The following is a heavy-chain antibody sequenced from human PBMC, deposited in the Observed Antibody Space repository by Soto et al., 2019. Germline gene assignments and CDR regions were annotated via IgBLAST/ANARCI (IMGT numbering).Heavy chain of an antibody. D-gene: IGHD2-2*01. CDR1: GGTFSSYA. Sequence: SVKVSCKASGGTFSSYAISWVRQAPGQGLEWMGGIIPIFGTANYAQKFQGRVTITADESTSTAYMELSSLRSEDTAVYYCARDPHAPYCSSTSCYPRDDAFDIWGQGTMVTVSS. V-gene: IGHV1-69*13. J-gene: IGHJ3*02. CDR2: IIPIFGTA. CDR3: ARDPHAPYCSSTSCYPRDDAFDI.